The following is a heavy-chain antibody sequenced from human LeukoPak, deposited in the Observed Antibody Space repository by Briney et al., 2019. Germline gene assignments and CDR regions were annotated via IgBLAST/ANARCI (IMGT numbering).Heavy chain of an antibody. CDR1: GFTFSSYA. CDR2: ISYDGSNK. CDR3: ARESIFGVVTATFDY. J-gene: IGHJ4*02. D-gene: IGHD3-3*01. Sequence: GGSLGLSCAASGFTFSSYAMHWVRQAPGKGLEWVAVISYDGSNKYYADSVKGRFTISRDNSKNTLYLQMNSLRAEDTAVYYCARESIFGVVTATFDYWGQGTLVTVSS. V-gene: IGHV3-30-3*01.